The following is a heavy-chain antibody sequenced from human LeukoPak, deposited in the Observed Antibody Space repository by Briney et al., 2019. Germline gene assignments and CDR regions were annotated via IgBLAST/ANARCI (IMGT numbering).Heavy chain of an antibody. CDR3: ASASSESYYWALDY. D-gene: IGHD3-10*01. J-gene: IGHJ4*02. Sequence: QAGGSLRLSCAASGFNIGSYWMNWVRQGPGKGLVWVARISSDGKSISYADSVKGRFTISRDNSKNTLCLQMDSLRAEDTAVYYCASASSESYYWALDYWGQGTLVTVSS. V-gene: IGHV3-74*01. CDR1: GFNIGSYW. CDR2: ISSDGKSI.